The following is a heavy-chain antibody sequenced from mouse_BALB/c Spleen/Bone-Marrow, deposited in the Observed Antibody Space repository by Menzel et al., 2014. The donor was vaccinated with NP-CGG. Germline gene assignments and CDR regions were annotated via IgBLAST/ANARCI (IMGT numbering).Heavy chain of an antibody. CDR3: ARSTGYYVGTWFAY. Sequence: EVQGVESGPELVKPGASVKMSCKASGYTFTDYYMNWVKQSHGKSLEWIGYIIPNNGDTFYNQKFKGKATLTVDKSSSTAYMQLNSLTSEDSAVYYCARSTGYYVGTWFAYWGQGTLVTVSA. D-gene: IGHD2-3*01. J-gene: IGHJ3*01. V-gene: IGHV1S46*01. CDR2: IIPNNGDT. CDR1: GYTFTDYY.